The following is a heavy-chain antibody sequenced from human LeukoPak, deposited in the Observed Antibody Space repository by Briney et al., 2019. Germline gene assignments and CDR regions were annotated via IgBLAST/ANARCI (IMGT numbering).Heavy chain of an antibody. CDR3: ARDPPKEGVGYYYYYYYMDV. D-gene: IGHD2-15*01. V-gene: IGHV3-11*04. Sequence: GGSLRLSCAASGFTFSDYYMSWIRQAPGKGLEWVSYISSSGSTIYYADSVKGRFTISRDNAKNSLYLQMNSLRAEDTAVYYCARDPPKEGVGYYYYYYYMDVWGKGTTVTVSS. J-gene: IGHJ6*03. CDR1: GFTFSDYY. CDR2: ISSSGSTI.